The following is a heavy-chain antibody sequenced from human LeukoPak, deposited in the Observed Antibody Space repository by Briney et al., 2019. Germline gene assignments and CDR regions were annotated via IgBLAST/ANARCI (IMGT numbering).Heavy chain of an antibody. CDR3: AREKVKALGSGWYGTFDP. CDR1: GYTFTSYY. V-gene: IGHV1-46*01. CDR2: INPSGGST. D-gene: IGHD6-19*01. Sequence: ASVKVSCKASGYTFTSYYMHWVRQALGQGLEWMGIINPSGGSTSYAQKFQGRVTMTRDTSTSTVYMELSSLRSEDTAVYYCAREKVKALGSGWYGTFDPWGQGTLVTVSS. J-gene: IGHJ5*02.